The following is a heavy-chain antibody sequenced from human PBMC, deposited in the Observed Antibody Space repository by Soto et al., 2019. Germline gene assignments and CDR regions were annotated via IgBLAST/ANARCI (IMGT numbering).Heavy chain of an antibody. V-gene: IGHV4-34*01. Sequence: PSETLSLTCAVYGGSFSGYYWSWIRQPPGKGLEWIGEINHSGSTNYNPSLKSRVTISVDTSKNQFSLKLSSVTAADTAVYYCASGLYCGGDCYALDYGGQGTLVTVSS. CDR3: ASGLYCGGDCYALDY. CDR2: INHSGST. CDR1: GGSFSGYY. J-gene: IGHJ4*02. D-gene: IGHD2-21*02.